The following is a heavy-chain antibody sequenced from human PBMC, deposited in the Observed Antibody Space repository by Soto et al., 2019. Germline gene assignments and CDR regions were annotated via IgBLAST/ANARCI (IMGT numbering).Heavy chain of an antibody. J-gene: IGHJ6*03. CDR1: GFTFSSYW. V-gene: IGHV3-7*01. Sequence: GGSLRLSCAASGFTFSSYWMSWVRQAPGKGLEWVANIKQDGSEKYYVDSVKGRFTISRDNAKNSLYLQMNSLRAEDTAVYYCARDWADFSLAVAGTHYYMDVWGKGTTVTVSS. CDR3: ARDWADFSLAVAGTHYYMDV. CDR2: IKQDGSEK. D-gene: IGHD6-19*01.